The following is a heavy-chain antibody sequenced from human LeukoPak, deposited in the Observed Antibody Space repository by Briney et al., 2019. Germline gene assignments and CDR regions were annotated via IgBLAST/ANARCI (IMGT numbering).Heavy chain of an antibody. J-gene: IGHJ4*02. CDR1: GYSFTNYW. Sequence: GESLQISRKGSGYSFTNYWIGWVRQLPGKGLEWMAIIYPYDSDTRYSPSFQGQVTISADKSISTAYLQWSSLKASDTAMYYCARQGRAATGTDYYFDYWGQGTLVTVSS. CDR2: IYPYDSDT. D-gene: IGHD6-13*01. CDR3: ARQGRAATGTDYYFDY. V-gene: IGHV5-51*01.